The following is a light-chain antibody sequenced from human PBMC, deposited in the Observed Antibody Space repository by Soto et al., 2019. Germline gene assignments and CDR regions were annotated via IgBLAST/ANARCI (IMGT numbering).Light chain of an antibody. Sequence: DIQMTQSPSTLSASVGDRVTITCRASQSISIWLAWYQQKPGKAPKLLIYKASSLESGVPSRFSGSGSGTEFTLTISSLQTEDFATYYCQQYINRWTFGPGTKVEI. CDR2: KAS. CDR3: QQYINRWT. J-gene: IGKJ1*01. CDR1: QSISIW. V-gene: IGKV1-5*03.